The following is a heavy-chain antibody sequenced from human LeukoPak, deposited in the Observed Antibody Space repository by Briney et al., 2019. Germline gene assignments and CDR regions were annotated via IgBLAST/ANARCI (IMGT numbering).Heavy chain of an antibody. CDR1: GGSISSGGYS. CDR2: IYLSGST. CDR3: ARANALTYGGNPYFDY. D-gene: IGHD4-23*01. V-gene: IGHV4-30-2*01. Sequence: SETLSLTCAVSGGSISSGGYSWSWIRQPPGKGLEWIGYIYLSGSTYYDPSLKSRVTISVDRSKNQFSLKLSSVTAADTAVYYCARANALTYGGNPYFDYWGQGTLVTVSS. J-gene: IGHJ4*02.